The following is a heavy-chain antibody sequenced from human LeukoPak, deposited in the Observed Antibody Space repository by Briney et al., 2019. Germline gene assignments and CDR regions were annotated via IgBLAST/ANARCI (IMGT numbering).Heavy chain of an antibody. J-gene: IGHJ6*03. Sequence: GGSLRLSCAASGFTFSSYEMNWVRQVPGKGLEWVSGISWNGGRTGHADSVKGRFIISRDNAKASLNLQMNSLRAEDTALYYCARYTRGLGYMDVWGKGTTVTVSS. CDR2: ISWNGGRT. CDR1: GFTFSSYE. CDR3: ARYTRGLGYMDV. D-gene: IGHD2-15*01. V-gene: IGHV3-20*04.